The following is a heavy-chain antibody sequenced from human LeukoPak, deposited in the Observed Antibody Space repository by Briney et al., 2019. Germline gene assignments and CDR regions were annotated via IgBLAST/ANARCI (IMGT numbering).Heavy chain of an antibody. CDR2: IKQDGSEK. V-gene: IGHV3-7*01. D-gene: IGHD4-17*01. CDR1: GFTFSSYW. Sequence: GGSLRLSCAASGFTFSSYWMSWVRQAPGKGPEWVANIKQDGSEKYYVDSVKGRFTISRDNAKKSLYLLMNSPRAEDTAVYYCVRDDTVTTRVGFVDWGQGTLVTVSS. CDR3: VRDDTVTTRVGFVD. J-gene: IGHJ4*02.